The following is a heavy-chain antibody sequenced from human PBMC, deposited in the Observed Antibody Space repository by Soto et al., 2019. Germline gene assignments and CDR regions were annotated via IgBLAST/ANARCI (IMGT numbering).Heavy chain of an antibody. CDR3: ARGSSSWAKNYYYYYYMDV. D-gene: IGHD6-13*01. CDR1: GGSFSGYY. V-gene: IGHV4-34*01. CDR2: INHSGST. J-gene: IGHJ6*03. Sequence: QVQLQQWGAGLLKPSETLSLTCAVYGGSFSGYYWSWIRQPPGKGLEWIGEINHSGSTNYNPSLKSRVTISLDTSKNHFSLKLSSVAAADTAVYYCARGSSSWAKNYYYYYYMDVWGKGTTVTVSS.